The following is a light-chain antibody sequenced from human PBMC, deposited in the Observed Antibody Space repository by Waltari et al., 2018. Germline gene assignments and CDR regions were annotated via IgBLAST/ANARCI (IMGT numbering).Light chain of an antibody. V-gene: IGLV1-44*01. Sequence: QSVLTQPPSASGVPGQTVTIPCSGSISNTGSNAVSWYQQFPGTAPKPPIYKPKQRPSGVPDRFSGAKSGTSASLAITGLKSEDEADYYCAACDDSLNGQRVFGGGTKLTVL. CDR3: AACDDSLNGQRV. CDR2: KPK. J-gene: IGLJ3*02. CDR1: ISNTGSNA.